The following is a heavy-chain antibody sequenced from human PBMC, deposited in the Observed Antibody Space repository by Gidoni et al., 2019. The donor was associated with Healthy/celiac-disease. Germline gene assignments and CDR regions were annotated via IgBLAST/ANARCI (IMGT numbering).Heavy chain of an antibody. J-gene: IGHJ4*02. D-gene: IGHD3-3*01. CDR1: GFTFSSFA. V-gene: IGHV3-23*01. CDR2: ISGSGGST. Sequence: EVQLLESGGGLVQPAGSLRLSCAASGFTFSSFAMSWVRQAPGKGLAWVSAISGSGGSTYYADSVKGRFTISRDNSKNTLYLQMNSLRAEDTAVYYCAKELRFLGWFPFDYWGQGTLVTVSS. CDR3: AKELRFLGWFPFDY.